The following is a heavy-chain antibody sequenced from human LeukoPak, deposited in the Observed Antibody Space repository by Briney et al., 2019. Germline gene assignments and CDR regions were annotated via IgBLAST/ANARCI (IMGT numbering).Heavy chain of an antibody. Sequence: PSETLSLTCTVSGGSISSYYWSWIRQPPGKGLEWIGYIYYSGSTNYNPSLKSRVTISVDTSKNQFSLKLSSVTAADTAVYYCARLVRSDYVWGSYRYDPYYFDYWGQGTLVTVSS. CDR2: IYYSGST. CDR1: GGSISSYY. D-gene: IGHD3-16*02. CDR3: ARLVRSDYVWGSYRYDPYYFDY. J-gene: IGHJ4*02. V-gene: IGHV4-59*08.